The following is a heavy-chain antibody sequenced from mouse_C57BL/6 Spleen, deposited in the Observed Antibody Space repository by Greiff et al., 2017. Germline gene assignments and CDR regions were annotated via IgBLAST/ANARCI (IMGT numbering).Heavy chain of an antibody. Sequence: QVQLQQPGAELVKPGASVKLSCKASGYTFTSYWMHWVKQRPGRGLEWIGRIDPNSGGTKYNEKFKSKATLTVDKPSSTAYMQLSSLTSEDSAVXYCARSEGIYYDSSPYWYFDVWGTGTTVTVSS. CDR2: IDPNSGGT. V-gene: IGHV1-72*01. D-gene: IGHD1-1*01. CDR3: ARSEGIYYDSSPYWYFDV. J-gene: IGHJ1*03. CDR1: GYTFTSYW.